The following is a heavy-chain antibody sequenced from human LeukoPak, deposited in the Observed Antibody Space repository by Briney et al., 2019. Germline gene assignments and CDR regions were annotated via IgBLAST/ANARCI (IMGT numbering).Heavy chain of an antibody. V-gene: IGHV3-53*01. Sequence: GGSLRLSCAASGFTVSSNYMSWVRQAPGKGLEWVSIIYSGGGTYHADSVKGRFTISRDNSKNTLYLQMNSLRADDTAVYYCARGCYYERSGYCPFDYWGPGTLVTVSS. J-gene: IGHJ4*02. CDR2: IYSGGGT. CDR1: GFTVSSNY. CDR3: ARGCYYERSGYCPFDY. D-gene: IGHD3-22*01.